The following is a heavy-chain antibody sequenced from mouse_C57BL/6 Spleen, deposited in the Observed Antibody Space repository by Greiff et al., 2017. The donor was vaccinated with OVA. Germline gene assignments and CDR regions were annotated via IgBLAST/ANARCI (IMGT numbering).Heavy chain of an antibody. CDR3: ARYGYYEVYFDY. CDR2: IDPSDSYT. CDR1: GYTFTSYW. J-gene: IGHJ2*01. D-gene: IGHD2-3*01. Sequence: VQLQQPGAELVMPGASVKLSCKASGYTFTSYWMHWVKQRPGQGLEWIGEIDPSDSYTNYNQKFKGKSTLTVDKSSSTAYMQLSSLTSEDSAVYYCARYGYYEVYFDYWGQGTTLTVSS. V-gene: IGHV1-69*01.